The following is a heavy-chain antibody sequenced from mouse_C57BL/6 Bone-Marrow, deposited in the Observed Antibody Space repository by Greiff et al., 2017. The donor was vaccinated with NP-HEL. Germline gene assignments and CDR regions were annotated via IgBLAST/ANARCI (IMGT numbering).Heavy chain of an antibody. D-gene: IGHD4-1*02. V-gene: IGHV1-66*01. Sequence: QVQLKHSGPELVKPGASVKISCKASGYSFTSYYIHWVKQRPGQGLEWIGWIYPGSGNTKYNEKFKGKATLTADTSSSTAYMQLSSLTSEDSAVYYCAPNWDGRAWSAYWGQGTLVTVSA. CDR1: GYSFTSYY. CDR2: IYPGSGNT. J-gene: IGHJ3*01. CDR3: APNWDGRAWSAY.